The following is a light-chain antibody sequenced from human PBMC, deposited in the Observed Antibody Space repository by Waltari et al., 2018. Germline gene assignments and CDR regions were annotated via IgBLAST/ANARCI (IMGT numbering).Light chain of an antibody. CDR2: GAS. CDR3: QQYNNWPPWT. J-gene: IGKJ1*01. V-gene: IGKV3-20*01. Sequence: EIVLTQSPGTLSLSPGERATLSCRASQSVSSSYLAWYQQKPGQAPRLLIYGASSTATGIPDRFSGSGSGTDFTLTISRLEPEDFAVYYCQQYNNWPPWTFGQGTKVEIK. CDR1: QSVSSSY.